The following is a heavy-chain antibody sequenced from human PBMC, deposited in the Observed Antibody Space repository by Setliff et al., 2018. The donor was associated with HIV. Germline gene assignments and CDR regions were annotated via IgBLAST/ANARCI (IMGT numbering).Heavy chain of an antibody. CDR1: GYTFTAYV. V-gene: IGHV1-3*01. D-gene: IGHD1-7*01. Sequence: ASVKVSCKASGYTFTAYVMHWVRQAPGQRLEWMGWINAGNGNTKYSQKFQGRVTFIRDTSASTVYMELSSLRSEDTAVYYCARGVGASGGTSLQNFEYWGQGTLVTVSS. CDR3: ARGVGASGGTSLQNFEY. CDR2: INAGNGNT. J-gene: IGHJ4*02.